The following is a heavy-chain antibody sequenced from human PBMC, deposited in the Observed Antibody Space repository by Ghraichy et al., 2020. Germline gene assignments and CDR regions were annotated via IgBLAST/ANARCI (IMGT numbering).Heavy chain of an antibody. V-gene: IGHV3-30*04. J-gene: IGHJ4*02. Sequence: GGPLRLSCVASGFTFSNFAMHWVRQAPGKGLEWVTVISYDGTNKYYSDSMKGRFTISRDNSKNTLYLQMNSLRPEDTAVYYCARASENYFDSSASPGDYWGQGTLVTVSS. CDR3: ARASENYFDSSASPGDY. CDR2: ISYDGTNK. CDR1: GFTFSNFA. D-gene: IGHD3-22*01.